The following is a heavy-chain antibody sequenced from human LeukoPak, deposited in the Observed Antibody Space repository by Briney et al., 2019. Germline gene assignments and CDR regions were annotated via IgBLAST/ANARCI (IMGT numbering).Heavy chain of an antibody. CDR1: GFTFSIYN. J-gene: IGHJ4*02. CDR3: ARDFFPVVDSTWYEIGY. CDR2: ISDDETNK. Sequence: PGGSLRLSCAASGFTFSIYNMHWVRQAPGKGLEWVAVISDDETNKFYADSVKGRFTISRDSSLNTLYLQMDSLRSEDTAVYYCARDFFPVVDSTWYEIGYWGQGTLVTVSS. D-gene: IGHD2-21*01. V-gene: IGHV3-30-3*01.